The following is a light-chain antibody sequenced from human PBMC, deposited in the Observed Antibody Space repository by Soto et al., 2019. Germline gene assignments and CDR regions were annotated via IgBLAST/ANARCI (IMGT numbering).Light chain of an antibody. J-gene: IGLJ2*01. CDR3: SSYTSSSTLV. CDR2: EVS. Sequence: QSALTQPRSVSGSPGQSVTISCTGTSSDVGRYNYVSWYQQHPGKAPKLMIYEVSNRPSGVSNRFSGSKSGNTASLTISGLQAEDEADYYCSSYTSSSTLVFGGGTKVTVL. V-gene: IGLV2-14*01. CDR1: SSDVGRYNY.